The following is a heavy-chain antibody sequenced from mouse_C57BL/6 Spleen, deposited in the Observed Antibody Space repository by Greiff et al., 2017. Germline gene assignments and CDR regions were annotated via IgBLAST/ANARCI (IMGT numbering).Heavy chain of an antibody. CDR1: GYSFTSYY. CDR2: IYPGSGNT. V-gene: IGHV1-66*01. J-gene: IGHJ2*01. CDR3: ARGDSSGYEDFDY. D-gene: IGHD3-2*02. Sequence: QVQLKQSGPELVKPGASVQISCKASGYSFTSYYIHWVKQRPGQGLEWIGWIYPGSGNTKYNEKFKGKATLTADTSSSTAYMQLSSLTSEDSAVDYCARGDSSGYEDFDYWGQGTTLTVSS.